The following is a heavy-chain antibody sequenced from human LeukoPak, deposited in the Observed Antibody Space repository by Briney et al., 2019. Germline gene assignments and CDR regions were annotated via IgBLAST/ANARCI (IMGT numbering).Heavy chain of an antibody. D-gene: IGHD3-10*01. CDR2: ISGSSAST. CDR3: AVGSYYFDY. J-gene: IGHJ4*02. V-gene: IGHV3-23*01. Sequence: GGSLRLSCAASGFSFSTYAMNWVRQAPGKGLEWVSGISGSSASTYYADSVKGRFTISRDNSKNTLYVQMNSLRAEDTAVYYCAVGSYYFDYWGQGTLVTVSS. CDR1: GFSFSTYA.